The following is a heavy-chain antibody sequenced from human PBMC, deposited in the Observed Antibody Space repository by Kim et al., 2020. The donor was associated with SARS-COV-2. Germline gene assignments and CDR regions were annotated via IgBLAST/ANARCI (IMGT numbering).Heavy chain of an antibody. J-gene: IGHJ5*02. Sequence: ASVKVSCKASGYTFTSYGISWVRQAPGQGLEWMGWISAYNGNTNYAQKLQGRVTMTTDTSTSTAYMELRSLRSDDTAVYYCARVGDDSSGYWLGPMAAPRGWFDPWGQGTLVTVSS. V-gene: IGHV1-18*01. CDR3: ARVGDDSSGYWLGPMAAPRGWFDP. CDR1: GYTFTSYG. CDR2: ISAYNGNT. D-gene: IGHD3-22*01.